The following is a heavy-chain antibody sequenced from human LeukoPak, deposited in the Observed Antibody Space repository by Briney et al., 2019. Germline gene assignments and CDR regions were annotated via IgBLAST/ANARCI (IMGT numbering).Heavy chain of an antibody. J-gene: IGHJ4*01. D-gene: IGHD1-26*01. CDR1: GFTFSSYG. V-gene: IGHV3-30*03. CDR2: SSFDGTTK. CDR3: AVLEWERRNLTPYFDY. Sequence: GGSLRLSCEASGFTFSSYGIHWVRQAPGKGLEWVAVSSFDGTTKHYADSVKRRFTIFRHTYKNTLYPQMNTLRAEDTGIFYCAVLEWERRNLTPYFDYWGLGTLVTVSS.